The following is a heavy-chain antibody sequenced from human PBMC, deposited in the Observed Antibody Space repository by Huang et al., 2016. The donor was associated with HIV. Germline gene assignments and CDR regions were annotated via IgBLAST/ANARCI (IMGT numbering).Heavy chain of an antibody. Sequence: EVQLEEFGGRLVQPGRSLRLSCATYGFKFDDYAMHWVRQVPGGGLEWGAGISWNSGDILYADSVRGRFAISRDNAVKSLYLQMDSLRREDTALYYCVKDRRMRGSGWTFFDNWGQGTLVDVSS. D-gene: IGHD6-19*01. CDR3: VKDRRMRGSGWTFFDN. CDR2: ISWNSGDI. CDR1: GFKFDDYA. J-gene: IGHJ4*02. V-gene: IGHV3-9*01.